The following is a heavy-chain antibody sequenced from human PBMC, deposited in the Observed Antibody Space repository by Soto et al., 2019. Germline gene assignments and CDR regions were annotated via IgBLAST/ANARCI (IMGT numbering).Heavy chain of an antibody. D-gene: IGHD4-17*01. CDR2: IYSGGST. V-gene: IGHV3-53*01. J-gene: IGHJ4*02. CDR3: ARGANTVTQY. CDR1: VFTVSSNY. Sequence: VGSLRLSCASSVFTVSSNYMSWVRQAPGKGLEWVSVIYSGGSTYYADSVKGRFNISRDNSKNTLYLQMNSLRAEDTAVYYCARGANTVTQYLGQGTLGSVSS.